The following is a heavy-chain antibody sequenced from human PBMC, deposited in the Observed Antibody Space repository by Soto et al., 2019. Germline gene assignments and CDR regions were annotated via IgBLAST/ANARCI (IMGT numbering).Heavy chain of an antibody. Sequence: SVKVSCKASGCTFSSYAISWVRQAPGQGLEWMGGIIPIFGTANYAQKFQGRVTITADKSTSTAYMELSSLRSEDTAVYYCARDSYCGGDCQFTLYYDYGMDVWGKGNRVTVSS. CDR1: GCTFSSYA. V-gene: IGHV1-69*06. CDR3: ARDSYCGGDCQFTLYYDYGMDV. J-gene: IGHJ6*04. CDR2: IIPIFGTA. D-gene: IGHD2-21*02.